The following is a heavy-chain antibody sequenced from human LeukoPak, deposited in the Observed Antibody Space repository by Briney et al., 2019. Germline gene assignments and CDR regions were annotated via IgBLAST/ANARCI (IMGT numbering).Heavy chain of an antibody. Sequence: GGSLRLSCAASGFTFSSYAMHWVRRAPGKTLEWVATISSDGGNRYYSDSVKGRFTISRDNSKNTLYLQMNSLRPEDTAVFHCARGRAVAGSTVIDYWGQGTLVTVSS. CDR2: ISSDGGNR. CDR1: GFTFSSYA. CDR3: ARGRAVAGSTVIDY. J-gene: IGHJ4*02. D-gene: IGHD6-19*01. V-gene: IGHV3-30-3*01.